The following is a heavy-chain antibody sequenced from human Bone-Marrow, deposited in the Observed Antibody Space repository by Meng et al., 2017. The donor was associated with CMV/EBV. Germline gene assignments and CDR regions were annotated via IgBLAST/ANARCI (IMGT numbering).Heavy chain of an antibody. V-gene: IGHV3-30*02. CDR1: GFTFSSYG. J-gene: IGHJ6*02. Sequence: GGSLRLSCAASGFTFSSYGMHWVRQAPGKGLEWVAFIRYDGSNKYYADSVKGRFTISRDNSKNTLYLQMNSLRAEDTAVYYCAKDVSRSLYQFHGMDVWSQGTTVTVSS. CDR2: IRYDGSNK. CDR3: AKDVSRSLYQFHGMDV. D-gene: IGHD3-16*01.